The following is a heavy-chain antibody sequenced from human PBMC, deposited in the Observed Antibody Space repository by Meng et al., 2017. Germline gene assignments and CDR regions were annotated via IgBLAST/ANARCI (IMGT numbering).Heavy chain of an antibody. Sequence: QWQLVQSGAEVKKPGASVKVSCTAFGYTFTGYYMHWVRQAPGQGLEWMGRINPNSGGTNYAQKFQGRVTMTRDTSISTAYMELSRLRSEDTAVYYCAREKYYYDSSGLEDYWGQGTLVTVSS. CDR2: INPNSGGT. CDR1: GYTFTGYY. V-gene: IGHV1-2*06. CDR3: AREKYYYDSSGLEDY. D-gene: IGHD3-22*01. J-gene: IGHJ4*02.